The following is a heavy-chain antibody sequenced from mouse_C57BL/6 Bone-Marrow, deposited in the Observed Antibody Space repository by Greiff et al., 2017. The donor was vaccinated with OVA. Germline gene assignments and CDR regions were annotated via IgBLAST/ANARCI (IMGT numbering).Heavy chain of an antibody. Sequence: QVQLKESGAELARPGASVKLSCKASGYTFTNYWIGWAKQRPGHGLEWIGDIYPGGGYTNYNEKFKGKATLTADKSSSTAYMQFSSLTSEDSAIYYCARGEGTAQATWFAYWGQGTLVTVSA. CDR1: GYTFTNYW. CDR2: IYPGGGYT. V-gene: IGHV1-63*01. CDR3: ARGEGTAQATWFAY. D-gene: IGHD3-2*02. J-gene: IGHJ3*01.